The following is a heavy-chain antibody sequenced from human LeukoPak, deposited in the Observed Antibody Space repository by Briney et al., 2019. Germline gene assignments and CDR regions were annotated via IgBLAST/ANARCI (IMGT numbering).Heavy chain of an antibody. Sequence: PGGSRRLSCSASGFTFSSYAMFCVRQAPGKGLEYVSAITSKGGSTYYAGSVKVRFTIDRDNSKDTLYLQMSSLRAEDTAVYYCVNGDKNYYYYGMDVWGKGTTVTVSS. CDR3: VNGDKNYYYYGMDV. CDR2: ITSKGGST. V-gene: IGHV3-64D*06. D-gene: IGHD3-10*01. CDR1: GFTFSSYA. J-gene: IGHJ6*04.